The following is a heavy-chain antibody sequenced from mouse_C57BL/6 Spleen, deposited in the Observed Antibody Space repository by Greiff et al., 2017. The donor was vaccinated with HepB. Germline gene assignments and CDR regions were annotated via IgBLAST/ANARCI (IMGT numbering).Heavy chain of an antibody. CDR3: ARYRRSFDY. J-gene: IGHJ2*01. D-gene: IGHD1-1*01. Sequence: VQLKESGPELVKPGASVKIPCKASGYTFTDYNMDWVKQSHGKSLEWIGDINPNNGGTIYNQKFKGKATLTVDKSSSTAYMELRSLTSEDTAVYYCARYRRSFDYWGQGTTLTVSS. CDR2: INPNNGGT. V-gene: IGHV1-18*01. CDR1: GYTFTDYN.